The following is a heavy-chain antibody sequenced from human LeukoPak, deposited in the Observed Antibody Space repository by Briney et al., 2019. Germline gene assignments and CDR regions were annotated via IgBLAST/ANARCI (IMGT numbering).Heavy chain of an antibody. V-gene: IGHV3-48*03. J-gene: IGHJ2*01. Sequence: GGSLRLSCAASGFTFSSYEMNWVRQAPGKGLEWVSYISSSGSTIYYADSVKGRFTISRDNAKNSLYLQMNSLRAEDTAVYYCAREGQGAGQSPSYWYFDLWGRGTLVTVSS. CDR3: AREGQGAGQSPSYWYFDL. CDR2: ISSSGSTI. D-gene: IGHD1-26*01. CDR1: GFTFSSYE.